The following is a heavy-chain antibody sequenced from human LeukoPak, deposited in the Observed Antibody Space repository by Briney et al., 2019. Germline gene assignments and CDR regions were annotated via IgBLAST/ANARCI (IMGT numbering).Heavy chain of an antibody. V-gene: IGHV4-59*01. CDR3: ARETAAGTLGY. CDR2: IYYSGST. CDR1: GGSISSYY. J-gene: IGHJ4*02. D-gene: IGHD6-13*01. Sequence: PSETLSLTCTVSGGSISSYYWSWIRQPPGKGLEWIGYIYYSGSTNYNPSLKSRVTISVDTFKNQFSLKLSSVIAADTAVYYCARETAAGTLGYWGQGTLVTVSS.